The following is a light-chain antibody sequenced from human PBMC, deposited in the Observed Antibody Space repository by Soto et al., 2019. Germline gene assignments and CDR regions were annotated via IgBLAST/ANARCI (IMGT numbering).Light chain of an antibody. V-gene: IGKV3-20*01. Sequence: EIVLTQSPGTLSLSPGERATLSCRASPSVSSSYLAWYQHKPGQSARLLIYRSSSRSTGIADRFSGSVSGTDFPLNISRLERDDVAVYYCQQYGSSSWTFGQGTNVDVK. CDR3: QQYGSSSWT. CDR2: RSS. CDR1: PSVSSSY. J-gene: IGKJ1*01.